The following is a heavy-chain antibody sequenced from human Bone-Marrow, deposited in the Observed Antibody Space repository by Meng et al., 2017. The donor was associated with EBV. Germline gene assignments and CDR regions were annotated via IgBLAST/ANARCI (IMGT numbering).Heavy chain of an antibody. CDR1: GGSISSSSYY. D-gene: IGHD1-26*01. J-gene: IGHJ4*02. CDR2: IYYSGST. Sequence: RPQLQGWGPGLVKPSEAPALTCTVSGGSISSSSYYWGWIRQPPGKGLEWIGSIYYSGSTYYNPSLKSRVTISVDTSKNQFSLKLSSVTAADTAVYYCARVSVGATFFDYWGQGTLVTVSS. CDR3: ARVSVGATFFDY. V-gene: IGHV4-39*06.